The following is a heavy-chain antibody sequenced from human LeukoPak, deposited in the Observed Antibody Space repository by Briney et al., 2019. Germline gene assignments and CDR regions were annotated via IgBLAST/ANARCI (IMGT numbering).Heavy chain of an antibody. CDR3: AKNLWFGEIVPYYYMDV. CDR1: GGTFSSYA. V-gene: IGHV1-69*06. D-gene: IGHD3-10*01. CDR2: IIPIFGTA. J-gene: IGHJ6*03. Sequence: ASVKVSCKASGGTFSSYAISWVRQAPGQGLEWMGGIIPIFGTANYAQKFQGRVTITADKSTSTAYMELSSLRSEDTAVYYCAKNLWFGEIVPYYYMDVWGKGTTVTVSS.